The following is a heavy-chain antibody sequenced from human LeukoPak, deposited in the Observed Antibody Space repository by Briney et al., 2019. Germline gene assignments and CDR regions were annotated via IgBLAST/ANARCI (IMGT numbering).Heavy chain of an antibody. CDR1: GGSFSGYY. V-gene: IGHV4-34*01. CDR3: AREQAIRGYCSGGSCYARFFDY. CDR2: INHSGST. D-gene: IGHD2-15*01. Sequence: SETLSLTRAVYGGSFSGYYWSWIRQPPGKGLEWIGEINHSGSTNYNPSLKSRVTISVDTSKNQFSLKLSSVTAADTAVYYCAREQAIRGYCSGGSCYARFFDYWGQGTLVTVSS. J-gene: IGHJ4*02.